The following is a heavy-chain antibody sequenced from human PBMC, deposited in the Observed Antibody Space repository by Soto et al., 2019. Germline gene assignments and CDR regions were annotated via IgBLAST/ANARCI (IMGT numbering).Heavy chain of an antibody. Sequence: QVQLQESGPGLVKPSETLSLTCTVSGGSINSYYWSWIRQPPGKGLEWIGYIYYSGSTNYNPSLKSRITISADTSKNQFSLKRSSVTAADTAVYYCARHISSGTNIAAIRSFDPWGQGTLVTVSS. V-gene: IGHV4-59*08. J-gene: IGHJ5*02. CDR3: ARHISSGTNIAAIRSFDP. D-gene: IGHD1-7*01. CDR1: GGSINSYY. CDR2: IYYSGST.